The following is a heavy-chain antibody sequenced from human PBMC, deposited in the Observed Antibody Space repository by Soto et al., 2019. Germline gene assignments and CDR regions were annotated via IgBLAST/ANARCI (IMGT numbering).Heavy chain of an antibody. Sequence: GGSLRLSCAASGLTFSSYSMNWVRQAPGKVLEWVSSISSSSSYIYYADSVKGRFTISRDNAKNSLYLQMNSLRAEDTAVYYCARDLGYKAQKYYFDYWGQGTLVTVSS. CDR2: ISSSSSYI. J-gene: IGHJ4*02. D-gene: IGHD1-20*01. CDR1: GLTFSSYS. CDR3: ARDLGYKAQKYYFDY. V-gene: IGHV3-21*01.